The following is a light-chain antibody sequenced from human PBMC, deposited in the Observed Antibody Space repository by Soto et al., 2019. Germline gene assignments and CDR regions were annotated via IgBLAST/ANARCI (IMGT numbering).Light chain of an antibody. CDR2: GAS. CDR1: QSVSSN. Sequence: EIVMTQSPATLSVSPGERATLSCRASQSVSSNLAWYQQKPGQAPRLLIYGASTRATGIPARFSGSGSGTEFPLTISSLQSEDFAVYYCQQYNNWPVWTFGQGTKVEIK. CDR3: QQYNNWPVWT. J-gene: IGKJ1*01. V-gene: IGKV3-15*01.